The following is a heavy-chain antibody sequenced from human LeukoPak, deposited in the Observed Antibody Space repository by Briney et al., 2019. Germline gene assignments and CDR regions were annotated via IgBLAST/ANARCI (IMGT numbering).Heavy chain of an antibody. V-gene: IGHV3-48*03. CDR2: ISRSAISI. D-gene: IGHD6-13*01. J-gene: IGHJ4*02. CDR1: GFTFSSYE. CDR3: ARVGVLSSSWLLY. Sequence: GGSLRLSCAASGFTFSSYEMNWVRQAPGKGLEWVSSISRSAISIYYADSVKGRFTISRDNAKNSLCLQMNSLRGEDTAIYYCARVGVLSSSWLLYWGQGTLVTVSS.